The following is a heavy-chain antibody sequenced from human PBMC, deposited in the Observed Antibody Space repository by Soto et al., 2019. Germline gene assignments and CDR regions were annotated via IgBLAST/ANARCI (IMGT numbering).Heavy chain of an antibody. CDR1: GYTFTSYA. D-gene: IGHD3-3*01. Sequence: QVQLVQSGAEEKKPGASVKVSCKASGYTFTSYAMHWVRQAPGQRLEWMGWINAGNGNTKYSQKFQGRVTITRDTSASTAYMELSSLRSEDTAVYYCARDPYDFWSGSGWFDPWGQGTLVTVSS. V-gene: IGHV1-3*05. J-gene: IGHJ5*02. CDR3: ARDPYDFWSGSGWFDP. CDR2: INAGNGNT.